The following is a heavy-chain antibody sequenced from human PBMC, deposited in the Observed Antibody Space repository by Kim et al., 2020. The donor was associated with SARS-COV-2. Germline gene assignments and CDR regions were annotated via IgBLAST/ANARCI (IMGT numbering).Heavy chain of an antibody. J-gene: IGHJ3*02. D-gene: IGHD2-8*01. CDR1: EFIVSSNY. CDR3: ARDPRRDIMSDAFDI. V-gene: IGHV3-53*05. CDR2: IYTGGIT. Sequence: GGSLRLSCAAFEFIVSSNYMSWVRQAPGKGLQWVSAIYTGGITYYADAVKGRFTIVRDDSRNTLCLQMNSLRPEDTAMYYCARDPRRDIMSDAFDIWGQGTMVTVSS.